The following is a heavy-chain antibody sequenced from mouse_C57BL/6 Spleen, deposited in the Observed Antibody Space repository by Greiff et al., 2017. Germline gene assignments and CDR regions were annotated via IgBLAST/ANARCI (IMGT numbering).Heavy chain of an antibody. CDR2: INPNYGTT. D-gene: IGHD1-1*01. Sequence: VQLQQSGPELVQPGASVKISCKASGYSFTDYNMNWVKQSNGKSLEWIGVINPNYGTTSYNQKFKGKATLTVAQTSSTAYMQLNGLTSEDSAVYYCARTPFTTVVARDFDYWGQGTTLTVSA. CDR3: ARTPFTTVVARDFDY. J-gene: IGHJ2*01. CDR1: GYSFTDYN. V-gene: IGHV1-39*01.